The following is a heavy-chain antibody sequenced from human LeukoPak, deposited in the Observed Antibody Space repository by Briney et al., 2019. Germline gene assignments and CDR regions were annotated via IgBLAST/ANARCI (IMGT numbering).Heavy chain of an antibody. Sequence: GESLKISCKGSGYSFTSYWIGWVRQMPGKGLEWMGIIYPGDSDTRYSPSFQGQVTISADKSISTAYLQWSSLKASDTAMYYCARNRPYYYDSSGLLDYWGQGTLVTVSS. CDR1: GYSFTSYW. D-gene: IGHD3-22*01. J-gene: IGHJ4*02. CDR3: ARNRPYYYDSSGLLDY. CDR2: IYPGDSDT. V-gene: IGHV5-51*01.